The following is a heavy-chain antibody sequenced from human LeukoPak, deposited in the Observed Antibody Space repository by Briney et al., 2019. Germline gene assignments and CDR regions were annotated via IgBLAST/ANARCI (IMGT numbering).Heavy chain of an antibody. CDR2: IYSSGST. CDR3: ACQKSSGWYRGWLDP. D-gene: IGHD6-13*01. V-gene: IGHV4-4*07. Sequence: SETLSLTCTVSGSSISNYYWSWIRQPAGKGLEWIGRIYSSGSTNFNPSLKSRVTMSVDTSKNQFSLKLRSVTAADTAVYYCACQKSSGWYRGWLDPWGQGTLVTVSS. J-gene: IGHJ5*02. CDR1: GSSISNYY.